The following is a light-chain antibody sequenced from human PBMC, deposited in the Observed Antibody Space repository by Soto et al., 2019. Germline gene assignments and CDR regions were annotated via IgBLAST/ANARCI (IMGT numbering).Light chain of an antibody. CDR3: QSYDSSLRGFV. CDR2: GNS. CDR1: SSNFGAGYD. J-gene: IGLJ1*01. Sequence: HSVLTQPPSLSVVPGQRGSISCTGRSSNFGAGYDVHWYQQLPGTAPKLLIYGNSNRPSGVPDRFSGSKSGTSASLAITGLQAEDEADYFCQSYDSSLRGFVFGTGTKVTVL. V-gene: IGLV1-40*01.